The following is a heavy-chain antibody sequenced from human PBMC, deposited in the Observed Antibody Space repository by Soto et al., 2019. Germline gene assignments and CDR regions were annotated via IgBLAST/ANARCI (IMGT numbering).Heavy chain of an antibody. V-gene: IGHV3-23*01. J-gene: IGHJ4*02. D-gene: IGHD6-19*01. CDR2: ISGDGVSK. Sequence: VQPLESGGGLVQPGGSLRLSCAASGFSFSDTAMSWVRKAPGKGLEWISAISGDGVSKFYADSVRGRFTVSRDNAANTLYLQMNGLRTEDTALYYCAKKDRLYGVAVAFDSWGQGTRVTVSS. CDR3: AKKDRLYGVAVAFDS. CDR1: GFSFSDTA.